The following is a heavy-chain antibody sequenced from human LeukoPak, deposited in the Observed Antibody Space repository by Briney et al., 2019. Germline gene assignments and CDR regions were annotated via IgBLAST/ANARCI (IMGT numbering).Heavy chain of an antibody. V-gene: IGHV4-39*01. CDR3: ARHVRWSSWYGGDY. Sequence: PSETLSLTCTVSGGSISSSSYYWGWIRQPPGKGLEWIGSIYYSGSTYYNPSLKSRVTISVDTSKNQFSLKLSSVTAADTAVYYCARHVRWSSWYGGDYWRQGTLVTVSS. CDR1: GGSISSSSYY. J-gene: IGHJ4*02. D-gene: IGHD6-13*01. CDR2: IYYSGST.